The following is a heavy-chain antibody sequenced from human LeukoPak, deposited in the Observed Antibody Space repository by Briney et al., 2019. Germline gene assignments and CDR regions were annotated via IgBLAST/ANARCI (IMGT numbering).Heavy chain of an antibody. J-gene: IGHJ5*02. CDR2: ISGSGTGSRT. V-gene: IGHV3-23*01. CDR1: GFTFSNYA. Sequence: QSGGSLRLSCVASGFTFSNYAMTWVRQAPGKGLEWVSAISGSGTGSRTYYADSVKGRFTISRDNSKNTLYLQMNSLRAEDTAVYYCAKDRDSGYDYPWGQGTLVTVSS. D-gene: IGHD5-12*01. CDR3: AKDRDSGYDYP.